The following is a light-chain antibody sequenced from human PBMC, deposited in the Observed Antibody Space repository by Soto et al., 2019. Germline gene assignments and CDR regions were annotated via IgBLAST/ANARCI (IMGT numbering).Light chain of an antibody. J-gene: IGKJ5*01. CDR2: DAS. V-gene: IGKV3-20*01. Sequence: IVLTQSPGTLSLSPGERATLSFRASQSVSSYLAWYQQKPGQAPRLLIYDASNRATGIPARFSGSGSGTDFTLTITRLEPDDFAVYYCQQYGSSVTFGQGARLEIK. CDR1: QSVSSY. CDR3: QQYGSSVT.